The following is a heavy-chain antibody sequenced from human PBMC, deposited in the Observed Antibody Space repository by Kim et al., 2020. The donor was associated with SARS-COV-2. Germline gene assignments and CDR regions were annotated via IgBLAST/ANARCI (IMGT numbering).Heavy chain of an antibody. CDR3: ARLGAYDAFDI. Sequence: GGSLRLSCAASGFTFSSYAMHWVRQAPGKGLEYVSAISSNGGSTYYANSVKGRFTISRDNSKNTLYLQMGSLRAEDMAVYYCARLGAYDAFDIWGQGTM. J-gene: IGHJ3*02. V-gene: IGHV3-64*01. CDR2: ISSNGGST. CDR1: GFTFSSYA.